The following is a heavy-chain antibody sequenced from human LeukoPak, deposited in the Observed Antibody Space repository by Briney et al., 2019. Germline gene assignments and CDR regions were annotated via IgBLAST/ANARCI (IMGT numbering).Heavy chain of an antibody. CDR1: GGSISSYY. J-gene: IGHJ4*02. CDR2: IYYSGST. D-gene: IGHD5-18*01. CDR3: ARHVYSYGPESTHYFDY. V-gene: IGHV4-59*08. Sequence: SETLSLTCTVSGGSISSYYWSWIRQPPGKGLEWIGYIYYSGSTNYNPSLKSRVTISVDTSKNQFSLKLSSVTAADTAVYYCARHVYSYGPESTHYFDYWGQGTLVTVSS.